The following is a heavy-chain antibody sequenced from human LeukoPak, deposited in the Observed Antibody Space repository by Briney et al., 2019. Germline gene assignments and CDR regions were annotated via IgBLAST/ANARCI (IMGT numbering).Heavy chain of an antibody. J-gene: IGHJ6*02. V-gene: IGHV1-2*02. CDR3: ARSRVMDV. CDR2: INPNNDDT. CDR1: GYSFTDYY. Sequence: EASVTVSCKASGYSFTDYYVHRVRQAPGQGLEWMGWINPNNDDTKYAQKFEGRVTMTRDTSITTAYMELSSLTSDDTAVYYCARSRVMDVWGQGTTVTVSS. D-gene: IGHD5-24*01.